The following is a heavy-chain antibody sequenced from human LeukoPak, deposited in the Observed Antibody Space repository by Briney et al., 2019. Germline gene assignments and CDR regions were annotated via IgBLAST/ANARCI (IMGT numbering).Heavy chain of an antibody. D-gene: IGHD1-14*01. CDR1: GGSISSGAYY. J-gene: IGHJ4*02. Sequence: SQTLSLTCTVSGGSISSGAYYWSWIRQHPGKGLEWIGYIYYSGSTYYNPSLKSRVTISVDPSNNQFSLKLSSVTAADTAVYYCARLGRTMSTTNQILYWGQGILATLPS. V-gene: IGHV4-30-4*08. CDR2: IYYSGST. CDR3: ARLGRTMSTTNQILY.